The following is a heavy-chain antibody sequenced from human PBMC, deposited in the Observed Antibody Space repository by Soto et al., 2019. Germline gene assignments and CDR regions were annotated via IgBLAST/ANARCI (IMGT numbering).Heavy chain of an antibody. CDR1: GFTFTSYD. CDR3: VRGEKRSASGHSWLDA. J-gene: IGHJ5*02. V-gene: IGHV3-13*01. Sequence: GGSLRLSCVASGFTFTSYDIHWVRQVAGKGLEWVSVIDVGGDIYYSDSVKGRFTISRESARNSLYLQMNSLRVGHTAVYYCVRGEKRSASGHSWLDAWGQGILVTVSS. D-gene: IGHD6-19*01. CDR2: IDVGGDI.